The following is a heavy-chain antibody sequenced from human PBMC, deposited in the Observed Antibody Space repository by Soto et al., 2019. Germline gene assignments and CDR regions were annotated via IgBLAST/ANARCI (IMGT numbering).Heavy chain of an antibody. V-gene: IGHV1-24*01. Sequence: GASVKVSCKVSGYTLTELSMHWVRQAPGKGLEWMGGFDPEDGETIYAQKFQGRVTMTEDTSTDTAYMELSSLRSEDTAVYYCATNGRRGYYYYMDCWGKGTTVTVAS. CDR2: FDPEDGET. J-gene: IGHJ6*03. CDR1: GYTLTELS. CDR3: ATNGRRGYYYYMDC.